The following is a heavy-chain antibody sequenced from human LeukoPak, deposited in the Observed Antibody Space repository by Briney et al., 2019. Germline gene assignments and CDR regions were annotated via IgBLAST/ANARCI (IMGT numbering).Heavy chain of an antibody. D-gene: IGHD1-26*01. J-gene: IGHJ5*02. CDR1: GDSVSNKNGA. CDR3: ASGWALS. V-gene: IGHV6-1*01. Sequence: SQTLSLTCGVSGDSVSNKNGAWNWIRQSPPRGLEWLGRTYFRSEWHTDYAVSVKGRIAITADTSKNQFSLQLASVTPEDTAVYYCASGWALSWGQGSLVTVSS. CDR2: TYFRSEWHT.